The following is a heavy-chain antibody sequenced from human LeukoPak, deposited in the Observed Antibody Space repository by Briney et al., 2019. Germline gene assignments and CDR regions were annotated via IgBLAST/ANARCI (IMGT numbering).Heavy chain of an antibody. V-gene: IGHV4-59*01. Sequence: SETLSLTCTVSGGSISSYYWSWIRQPPGKGLEWIGYIYYSGSTNYNPSLKSRVTISVDTSKNQFSLKLSSVTAAGTAVYYCARDGDGYERWFDPWGQGTLVTVSS. CDR3: ARDGDGYERWFDP. CDR2: IYYSGST. J-gene: IGHJ5*02. D-gene: IGHD5-24*01. CDR1: GGSISSYY.